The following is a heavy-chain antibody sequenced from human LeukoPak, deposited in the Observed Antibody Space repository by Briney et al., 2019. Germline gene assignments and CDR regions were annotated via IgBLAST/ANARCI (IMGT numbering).Heavy chain of an antibody. CDR1: GFTFSSYS. J-gene: IGHJ4*02. CDR2: ISSSSSYI. V-gene: IGHV3-21*01. Sequence: PGGSLRLSCAASGFTFSSYSMNWGRQAPGKGLEWVSSISSSSSYIYYADSVKGRFTISRDNAKNSLYLQMNSLRAEDTAVYYCAGGALEDYDYVWGSYRSHYFDYWGQGTLVTVSS. CDR3: AGGALEDYDYVWGSYRSHYFDY. D-gene: IGHD3-16*02.